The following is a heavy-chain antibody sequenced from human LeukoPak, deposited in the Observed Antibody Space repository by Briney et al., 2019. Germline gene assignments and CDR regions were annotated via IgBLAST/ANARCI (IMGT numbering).Heavy chain of an antibody. CDR2: IKSKTDGGTI. CDR1: GFTFSDYY. CDR3: TTLGAYYYDSSGSPGAFDI. D-gene: IGHD3-22*01. J-gene: IGHJ3*02. V-gene: IGHV3-15*01. Sequence: GGSLRLSCAASGFTFSDYYMSWIRQAPGKGLEWVGRIKSKTDGGTIDYAAPVKGRFTISRDDSKNTLYLQMNSLKTEDTAVYYCTTLGAYYYDSSGSPGAFDIWGQGTMVTVSS.